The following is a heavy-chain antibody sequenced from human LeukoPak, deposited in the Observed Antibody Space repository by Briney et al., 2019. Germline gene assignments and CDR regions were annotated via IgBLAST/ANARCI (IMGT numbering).Heavy chain of an antibody. D-gene: IGHD3-22*01. Sequence: GGSLRLSCAASGFTVSSNYMSWVRQAPGKGLEWVSVIYSGGSTYYADSVKGRITISRHNSKNTLYLQMNSLRAEDTAVYYCARDEWAYDSSGYHPAWGQGTLVTVSS. CDR2: IYSGGST. J-gene: IGHJ5*02. V-gene: IGHV3-53*04. CDR3: ARDEWAYDSSGYHPA. CDR1: GFTVSSNY.